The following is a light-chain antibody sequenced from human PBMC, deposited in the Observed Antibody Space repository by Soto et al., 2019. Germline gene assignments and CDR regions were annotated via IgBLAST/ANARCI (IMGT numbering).Light chain of an antibody. Sequence: DIQMTQSPSSLSASVGDSVTITCRASQNIESYLNWYRQKPGKAPKLLIYAASSLQSGVPSRFSGSGSGTDFTLTISRLQPEDFGNYYCQQSFTTPRTFGQGTKVEIK. CDR3: QQSFTTPRT. CDR2: AAS. V-gene: IGKV1-39*01. J-gene: IGKJ1*01. CDR1: QNIESY.